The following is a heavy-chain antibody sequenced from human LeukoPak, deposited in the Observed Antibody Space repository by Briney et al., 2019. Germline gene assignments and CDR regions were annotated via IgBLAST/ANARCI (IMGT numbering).Heavy chain of an antibody. CDR1: GFTFSSYA. CDR2: ISGSGGST. CDR3: AKGGRLRLGELSTFDF. V-gene: IGHV3-23*01. Sequence: PGGSLRLSCAAPGFTFSSYAMGWVRQAPGKGLEWVSGISGSGGSTYYADSVKGRFTISRDNSKNTLYLQMNSLRAEDTAVYYCAKGGRLRLGELSTFDFWGQGTLVTVSS. D-gene: IGHD3-16*02. J-gene: IGHJ4*02.